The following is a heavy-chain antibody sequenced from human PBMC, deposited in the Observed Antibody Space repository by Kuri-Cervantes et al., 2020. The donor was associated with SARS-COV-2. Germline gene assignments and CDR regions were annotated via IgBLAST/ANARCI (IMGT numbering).Heavy chain of an antibody. D-gene: IGHD3-22*01. V-gene: IGHV1-8*03. J-gene: IGHJ3*02. CDR1: GYTFTSYD. Sequence: ASVKVSCKASGYTFTSYDINWVRQATGQGLEWMGWMNPNSGNTGYAQKFQGRVTITRNTSISTAYMELSSLRSEDTAVYYCARDHLKFPRRHYYDSSGYYHDAFDIWGQGTMVTVSS. CDR3: ARDHLKFPRRHYYDSSGYYHDAFDI. CDR2: MNPNSGNT.